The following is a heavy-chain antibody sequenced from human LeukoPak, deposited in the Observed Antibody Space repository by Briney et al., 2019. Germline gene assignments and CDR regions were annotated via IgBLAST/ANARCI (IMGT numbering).Heavy chain of an antibody. Sequence: GGSLRLSCAASGFTFSSYAMHWVRQAPGKGLEWVAVISYDGSNKYYADSVKDRFTISRDNSKNTLYLQMNSLRAEDTAVYYCARDAREWGTYYFDYWGQGTLVTVSS. J-gene: IGHJ4*02. CDR2: ISYDGSNK. CDR1: GFTFSSYA. V-gene: IGHV3-30*04. D-gene: IGHD3-16*01. CDR3: ARDAREWGTYYFDY.